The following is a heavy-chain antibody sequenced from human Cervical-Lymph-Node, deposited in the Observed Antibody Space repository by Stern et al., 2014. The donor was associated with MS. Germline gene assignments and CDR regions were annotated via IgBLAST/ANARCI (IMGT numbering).Heavy chain of an antibody. J-gene: IGHJ4*02. V-gene: IGHV1-18*04. CDR1: GYTFTSYG. Sequence: VQLVESGAEVQKPGASVKVSCKASGYTFTSYGIRWVRQAPGQGLEWMGWISGYNGNTNYAQKLQGRVTMTTDTSTSTAYMELRSLRSDDTAVYYCARVYAPTYYYDSSGSNPIDYWGQGTLVTVSS. D-gene: IGHD3-22*01. CDR3: ARVYAPTYYYDSSGSNPIDY. CDR2: ISGYNGNT.